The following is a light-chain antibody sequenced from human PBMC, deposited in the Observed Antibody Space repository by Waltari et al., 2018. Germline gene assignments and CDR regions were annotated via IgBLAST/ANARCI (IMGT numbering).Light chain of an antibody. CDR3: QQYNNWRT. V-gene: IGKV3-15*01. CDR2: GAS. CDR1: QSIARN. Sequence: PGERATLSCSASQSIARNLAWYQQKPGQAPRLLIYGASTRATDVPDRFSGSGSGTEFTLTISSLQSEDFAVYYCQQYNNWRTFGQGTKLEIK. J-gene: IGKJ2*01.